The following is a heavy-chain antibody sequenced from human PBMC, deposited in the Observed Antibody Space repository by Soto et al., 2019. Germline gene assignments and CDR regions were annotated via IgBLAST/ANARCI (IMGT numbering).Heavy chain of an antibody. V-gene: IGHV4-4*07. CDR1: GGSISSYY. D-gene: IGHD1-26*01. CDR2: IYTSGST. J-gene: IGHJ6*02. CDR3: ARESWELPQDYYYGMDV. Sequence: SETLSLTCTVSGGSISSYYWSWIRQPAGKGLEWIGRIYTSGSTNYNPSLKSRVTMSVDTSKNQFSLKLSSVTAADTAVYYCARESWELPQDYYYGMDVWGQGTMVTVSS.